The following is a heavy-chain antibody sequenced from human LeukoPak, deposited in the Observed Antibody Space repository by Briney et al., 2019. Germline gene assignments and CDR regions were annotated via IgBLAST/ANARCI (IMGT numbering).Heavy chain of an antibody. CDR3: ARGHYGRNWFDP. J-gene: IGHJ5*02. CDR2: IYYSGST. Sequence: SETLSLTCTVSGGSISSYYWSWTRQPPGKGLEWIGYIYYSGSTNYNPSLKSRVTISVDTSKNQFSLKLSSVTAADTAVYYCARGHYGRNWFDPWGQGTLVTVSS. CDR1: GGSISSYY. V-gene: IGHV4-59*01. D-gene: IGHD4-17*01.